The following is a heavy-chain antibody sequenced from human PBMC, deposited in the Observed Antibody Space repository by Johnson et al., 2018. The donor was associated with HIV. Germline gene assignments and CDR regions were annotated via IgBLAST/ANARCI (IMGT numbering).Heavy chain of an antibody. CDR1: GFTFSDYA. J-gene: IGHJ3*02. CDR3: ARDRAWNYEGAFDI. V-gene: IGHV3-30*14. Sequence: QVLLVESGGGVVQPGRSLRLSCAASGFTFSDYAMHWVRQAPGKWLEWVAVISYDGTDKYYADSVRGRFTISRDDSKNTLYLQMNSLRAEDTAVYYCARDRAWNYEGAFDIWGQGTMVTVSS. CDR2: ISYDGTDK. D-gene: IGHD1-7*01.